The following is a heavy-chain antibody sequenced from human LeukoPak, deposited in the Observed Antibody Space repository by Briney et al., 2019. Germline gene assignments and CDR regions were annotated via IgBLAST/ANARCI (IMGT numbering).Heavy chain of an antibody. CDR2: IYNSGST. Sequence: PSETLSLTCIVSGTSISGYYWSRIRRPPGKGLEWIGYIYNSGSTNYNPSLKSRVTMSTDTSKKQISLKLSSVTAADTAVYYCARHYYDSSGYLRSFDHWGQGTLVTVSS. V-gene: IGHV4-59*08. CDR1: GTSISGYY. D-gene: IGHD3-22*01. CDR3: ARHYYDSSGYLRSFDH. J-gene: IGHJ4*02.